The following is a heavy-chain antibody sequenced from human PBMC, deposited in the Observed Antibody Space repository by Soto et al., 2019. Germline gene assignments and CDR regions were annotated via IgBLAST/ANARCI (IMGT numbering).Heavy chain of an antibody. Sequence: QVQLVESGGGVVQPGRSLRLSCAASGFTFNSYGMHWVRQGPGNGLEWVAFISYDSTKTYYADSVKGRFTISRDNSNRALYVQRNSLTGEDTAVYYCARTRRAWSDFHYCSLDVWGQGTTVTVSS. CDR3: ARTRRAWSDFHYCSLDV. CDR1: GFTFNSYG. D-gene: IGHD2-21*02. CDR2: ISYDSTKT. J-gene: IGHJ6*02. V-gene: IGHV3-30*03.